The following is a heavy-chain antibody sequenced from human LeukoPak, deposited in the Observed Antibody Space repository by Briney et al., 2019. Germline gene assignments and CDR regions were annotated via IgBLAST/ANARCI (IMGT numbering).Heavy chain of an antibody. CDR1: GGSISSSSYY. CDR2: IYYSGST. Sequence: ETLSLTCTVSGGSISSSSYYWGWIRQPPGKGLEWIGSIYYSGSTYYNPSLKSRVTISVDTSKNQFSLKLSSVTAADTAVYYCARLKYYYDSSGYYWFDPWGQGTLVTVSS. D-gene: IGHD3-22*01. CDR3: ARLKYYYDSSGYYWFDP. V-gene: IGHV4-39*01. J-gene: IGHJ5*02.